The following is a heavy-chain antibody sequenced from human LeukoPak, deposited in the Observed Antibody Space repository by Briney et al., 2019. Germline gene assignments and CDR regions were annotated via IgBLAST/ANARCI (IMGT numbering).Heavy chain of an antibody. CDR1: GFTFSSYT. CDR3: AEPEGGYYDIRPD. Sequence: PGGSLRLSCAASGFTFSSYTMSWVRQAPGKGLEWVSTITTSDGNTYYADSVKGRFTISRDNSKNTLYLQMNSLRAEDTAVYYCAEPEGGYYDIRPDWGQGTLVTVSS. D-gene: IGHD3-22*01. J-gene: IGHJ4*02. CDR2: ITTSDGNT. V-gene: IGHV3-23*01.